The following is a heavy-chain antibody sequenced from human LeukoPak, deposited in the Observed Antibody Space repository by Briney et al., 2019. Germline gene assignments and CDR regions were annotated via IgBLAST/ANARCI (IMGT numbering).Heavy chain of an antibody. CDR3: ARPAYYDFWSGYYQGGYYFDY. D-gene: IGHD3-3*01. V-gene: IGHV1-69*13. J-gene: IGHJ4*02. CDR1: RGTFSSYA. Sequence: SVKVSCKASRGTFSSYAISWVRQAPGHGLEWMGGIIPIFGTANYAQKFQGRVTITADESTSTAYMELSSLRSEDTAVYYCARPAYYDFWSGYYQGGYYFDYWGRGTLVTVSS. CDR2: IIPIFGTA.